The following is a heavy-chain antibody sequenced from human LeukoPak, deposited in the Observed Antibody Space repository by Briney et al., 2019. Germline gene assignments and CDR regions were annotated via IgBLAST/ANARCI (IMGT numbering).Heavy chain of an antibody. D-gene: IGHD2-2*01. Sequence: ASVKVSCKASGGTFSSYAISWVRQAPGQGLEWMGRIIPILGIANYAQKFQGRVTITADKSTSTAYMELSSLRSEDTAVYYCARGIGYCSSTSCRNWFDPWGQGTLVTVSS. V-gene: IGHV1-69*04. J-gene: IGHJ5*02. CDR3: ARGIGYCSSTSCRNWFDP. CDR1: GGTFSSYA. CDR2: IIPILGIA.